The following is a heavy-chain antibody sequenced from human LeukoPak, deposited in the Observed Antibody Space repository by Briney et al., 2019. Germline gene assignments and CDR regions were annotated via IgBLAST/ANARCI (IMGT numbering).Heavy chain of an antibody. CDR1: GYSFTGYW. CDR3: ARGPTPPEQSESYSSGPWRWAFDI. D-gene: IGHD3-22*01. J-gene: IGHJ3*02. V-gene: IGHV5-51*01. Sequence: GESLKISCKGSGYSFTGYWIGWVRQMPGKGLEWMGIIYPGDSDTRYSPSFQGQVTISADKSISTAYLQWSSLKDSDTAMYYCARGPTPPEQSESYSSGPWRWAFDIWGQGTMVTVSS. CDR2: IYPGDSDT.